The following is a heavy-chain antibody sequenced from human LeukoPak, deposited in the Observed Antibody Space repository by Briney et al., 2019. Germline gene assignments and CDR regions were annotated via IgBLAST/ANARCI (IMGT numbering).Heavy chain of an antibody. D-gene: IGHD2-2*01. Sequence: GGSLRLSCAASGFTVSSNYMNWVRQAPGKGLEWVSIIYSGGTTYYADSVKGRFTISRDNSKNMLYLQMNSLRVEDTAFYYCARAGGSIKPFDYWGQGTLVTVSS. CDR1: GFTVSSNY. V-gene: IGHV3-53*01. J-gene: IGHJ4*02. CDR2: IYSGGTT. CDR3: ARAGGSIKPFDY.